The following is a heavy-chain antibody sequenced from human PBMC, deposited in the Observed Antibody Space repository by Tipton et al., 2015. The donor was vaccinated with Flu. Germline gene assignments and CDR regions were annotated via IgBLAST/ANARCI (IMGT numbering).Heavy chain of an antibody. Sequence: SLRLSCAASGFTVTNNYMIWVRQAPGKGLDWVSVIYTPGSTLYADSVKGRFTVSTDTSNNTLYLHMNSLRAEDTAVYYCAREGASNYYPYYFDFWGQGTLVTVSS. CDR2: IYTPGST. CDR3: AREGASNYYPYYFDF. V-gene: IGHV3-66*03. J-gene: IGHJ4*02. D-gene: IGHD3-10*01. CDR1: GFTVTNNY.